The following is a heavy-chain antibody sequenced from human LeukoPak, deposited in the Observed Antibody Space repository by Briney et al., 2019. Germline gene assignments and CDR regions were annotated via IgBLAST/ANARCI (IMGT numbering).Heavy chain of an antibody. Sequence: ASVKVSCKASGYTFNTYGFSWVRQAPGQGLEWMGWINAYNGNTNYAQKLQGRVTMTTETSTSTAYMELRSLRSDDTAVYYCVRRQGTTLSFDYWGQGTLVTVSS. CDR2: INAYNGNT. J-gene: IGHJ4*02. D-gene: IGHD1-1*01. CDR1: GYTFNTYG. CDR3: VRRQGTTLSFDY. V-gene: IGHV1-18*01.